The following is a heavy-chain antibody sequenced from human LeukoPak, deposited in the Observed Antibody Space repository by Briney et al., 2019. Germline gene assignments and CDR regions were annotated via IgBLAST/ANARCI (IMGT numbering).Heavy chain of an antibody. CDR1: GGSISSYY. CDR3: GRGPGGYSYGNYFDY. Sequence: PSETLSLTCAVSGGSISSYYWSWIRQPPGKGLEWIGFFYYSGSTNYNPSLKSRVTISVDTSKNHFSLKLSSVTAADTAVYYCGRGPGGYSYGNYFDYWGQGTLVTVSS. D-gene: IGHD5-18*01. J-gene: IGHJ4*02. V-gene: IGHV4-59*01. CDR2: FYYSGST.